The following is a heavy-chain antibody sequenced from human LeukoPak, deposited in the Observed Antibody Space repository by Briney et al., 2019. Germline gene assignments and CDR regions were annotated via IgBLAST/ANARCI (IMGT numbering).Heavy chain of an antibody. CDR1: RFTFGSYW. CDR3: AKDHIVVVPAARFYDAFDI. V-gene: IGHV3-23*01. CDR2: ISGSGGST. J-gene: IGHJ3*02. D-gene: IGHD2-2*01. Sequence: GGSLRLSCVASRFTFGSYWMTWVRQAPGKGLEWVSAISGSGGSTYYADSVKGRFTISRDNSKNTLYLQMNSLRAEDTAVYYCAKDHIVVVPAARFYDAFDIWGQGTMVTVSS.